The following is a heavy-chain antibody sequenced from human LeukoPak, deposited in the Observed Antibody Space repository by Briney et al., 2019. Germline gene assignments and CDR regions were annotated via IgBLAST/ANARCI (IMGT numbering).Heavy chain of an antibody. J-gene: IGHJ4*02. CDR1: SDSMTRGGYY. V-gene: IGHV4-31*03. D-gene: IGHD4-11*01. CDR2: IYHSGTT. Sequence: SETLSLTCTVSSDSMTRGGYYWSWVRQHPGKGLEWVGFIYHSGTTFYNPSLESRATISVDTSQNQFSLKLISVTAADTAVYYCARAVDYRNYFDYWGQGTLVTVSS. CDR3: ARAVDYRNYFDY.